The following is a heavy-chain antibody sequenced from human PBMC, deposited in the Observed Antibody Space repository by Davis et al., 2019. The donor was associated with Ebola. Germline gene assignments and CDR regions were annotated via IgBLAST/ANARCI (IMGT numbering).Heavy chain of an antibody. J-gene: IGHJ4*02. D-gene: IGHD6-19*01. Sequence: MPSETLSLTCTVSGGSISSSSYYWGWIRQPPGKGLEWIGSIYYSGSTYYNPSLKSRVTISVDTSKNQFSLKLSSVTAADTAVYYCARVLAVAELGGFDYWGQGTLVTVSS. CDR3: ARVLAVAELGGFDY. V-gene: IGHV4-39*01. CDR1: GGSISSSSYY. CDR2: IYYSGST.